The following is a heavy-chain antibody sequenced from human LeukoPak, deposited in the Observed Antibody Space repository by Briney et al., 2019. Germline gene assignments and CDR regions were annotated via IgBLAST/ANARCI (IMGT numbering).Heavy chain of an antibody. Sequence: GGSLRLSCAASGFTFSSYAMSWVRQAPGKGLEWVSAISGSGGSTYYADSVKGRFTISRDNSKNTLYLQMNSLKTEDTAVYYCTRILTGYSPLYYYYMDVWGKGTSVTISS. J-gene: IGHJ6*03. V-gene: IGHV3-23*01. CDR3: TRILTGYSPLYYYYMDV. CDR2: ISGSGGST. D-gene: IGHD3-9*01. CDR1: GFTFSSYA.